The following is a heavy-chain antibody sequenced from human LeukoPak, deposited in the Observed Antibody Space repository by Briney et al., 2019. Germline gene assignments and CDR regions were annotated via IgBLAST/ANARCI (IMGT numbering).Heavy chain of an antibody. CDR3: ARDSSSRNFDY. CDR1: GHALSDLS. J-gene: IGHJ4*02. V-gene: IGHV1-24*01. Sequence: ASVKVSCKISGHALSDLSIHWVRQAPGRGPEWMGGFDPEVGDKMHAQKFQGRVTMTEDTSTDTAYMELNSLRSDDTAVYYCARDSSSRNFDYWGQGTLVTVSS. D-gene: IGHD6-13*01. CDR2: FDPEVGDK.